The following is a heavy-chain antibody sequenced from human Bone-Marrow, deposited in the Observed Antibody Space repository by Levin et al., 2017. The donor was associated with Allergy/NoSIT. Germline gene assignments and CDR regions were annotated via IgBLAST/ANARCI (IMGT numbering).Heavy chain of an antibody. CDR2: IWYDGSNK. Sequence: GESLKISCAASGFTFSSYGMHWVRQAPGKGLEWVAVIWYDGSNKYYADSVKGRFTISRDNSKNTLYLQMNSLRAEDTAVYYCARDRRVGYFDYWGQGTLVTVSS. CDR3: ARDRRVGYFDY. D-gene: IGHD1-26*01. V-gene: IGHV3-33*01. CDR1: GFTFSSYG. J-gene: IGHJ4*02.